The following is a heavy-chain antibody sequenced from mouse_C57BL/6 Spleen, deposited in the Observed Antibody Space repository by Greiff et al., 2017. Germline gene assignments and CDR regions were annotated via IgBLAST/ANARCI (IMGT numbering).Heavy chain of an antibody. CDR3: ARLEIDPLYWYFDV. J-gene: IGHJ1*03. V-gene: IGHV1-72*01. CDR1: GYTFTSYW. CDR2: IDPNSGGT. Sequence: VQLQQPGAELVKPGASVKLSCKASGYTFTSYWMHWVKQRPGRGLEWIGRIDPNSGGTKYNEKFKSKATLTVDKPSSTAYMQLSSLTSEDPAVYYCARLEIDPLYWYFDVWGTGTTVTVSS.